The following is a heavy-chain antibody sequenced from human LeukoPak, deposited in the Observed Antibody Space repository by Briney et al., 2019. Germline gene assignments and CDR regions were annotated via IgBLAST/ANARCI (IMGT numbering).Heavy chain of an antibody. CDR3: VRDRELFY. J-gene: IGHJ4*02. CDR2: VYNSGST. CDR1: GGSISIYY. V-gene: IGHV4-59*01. D-gene: IGHD3-10*01. Sequence: SETLSLTCTVSGGSISIYYWSWVRQPPGKGLEWLGYVYNSGSTYYNPSLKSRVTISADTSKNQFSLRLSSVTAADAAVYYCVRDRELFYWGQGIPVTVSS.